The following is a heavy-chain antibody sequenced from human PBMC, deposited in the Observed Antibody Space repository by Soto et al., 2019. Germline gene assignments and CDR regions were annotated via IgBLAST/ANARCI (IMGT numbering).Heavy chain of an antibody. CDR2: IKSKTDGGTT. CDR3: TTETALDGDGYYYYGMDV. CDR1: GFTFSNAW. Sequence: GGSLRLSCAASGFTFSNAWMSWVRQAPGKGLEWVGRIKSKTDGGTTDYAAPVKGRFTISRDDSKNTRYLQMNSLKTEDTAVYYCTTETALDGDGYYYYGMDVWGQGTTVTVSS. V-gene: IGHV3-15*01. D-gene: IGHD3-10*01. J-gene: IGHJ6*02.